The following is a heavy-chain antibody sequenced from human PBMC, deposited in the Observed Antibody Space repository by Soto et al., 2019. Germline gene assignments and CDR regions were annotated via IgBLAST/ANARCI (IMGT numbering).Heavy chain of an antibody. D-gene: IGHD5-12*01. CDR1: GGSISSGGYY. V-gene: IGHV4-31*03. J-gene: IGHJ6*02. CDR3: ARAYSGYVHPYYYGMDV. CDR2: IYYSGST. Sequence: PSETLSLTCTVPGGSISSGGYYWSWIRQHPGKGLEWIGYIYYSGSTYYNPSLKSRVTISVDTSKNQFSLKLSSVTAADTAVYYCARAYSGYVHPYYYGMDVWGQGTTVTVSS.